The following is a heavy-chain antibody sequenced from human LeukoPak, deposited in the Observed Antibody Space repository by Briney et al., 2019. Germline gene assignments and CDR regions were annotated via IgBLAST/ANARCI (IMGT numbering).Heavy chain of an antibody. D-gene: IGHD3-10*01. CDR2: IYYSGST. CDR3: AKVGDFGSGTSFDY. Sequence: SETLSLTCTVSGGSISRYYWSWIRQPPGKELEWIGYIYYSGSTNYNPSPKSRVTISIDTSKNQFSLMLSSVTAADTAVYYCAKVGDFGSGTSFDYWGQGTLVTVSS. J-gene: IGHJ4*02. CDR1: GGSISRYY. V-gene: IGHV4-59*01.